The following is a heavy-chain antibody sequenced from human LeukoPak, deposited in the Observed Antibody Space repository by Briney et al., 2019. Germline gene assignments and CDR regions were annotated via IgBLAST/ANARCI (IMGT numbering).Heavy chain of an antibody. V-gene: IGHV3-48*02. CDR3: ASMVDTAMVTSDY. Sequence: QSGGSLRLSCAASGFTFSSYEMNWVRQAPGKGLEWVSYISSSSSTIYYADSVKGRFTISRDNAKNSLYLQMNSLRDEDTAVYYCASMVDTAMVTSDYWGQGTLVTVSS. CDR1: GFTFSSYE. CDR2: ISSSSSTI. J-gene: IGHJ4*02. D-gene: IGHD5-18*01.